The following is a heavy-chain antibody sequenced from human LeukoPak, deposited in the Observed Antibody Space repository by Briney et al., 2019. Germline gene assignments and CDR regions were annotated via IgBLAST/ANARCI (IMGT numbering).Heavy chain of an antibody. CDR3: ARVVKHFRGPLSYYYVDV. J-gene: IGHJ6*03. V-gene: IGHV4-59*01. Sequence: SETLSLTCAVSGGSINNYYWSWIRQPPGKGLEWIGHIYYTGSTNYNPSLKSRVSISVDTSKKLFSLKLASVTAADTAEYYCARVVKHFRGPLSYYYVDVWGTGTTVTISS. CDR1: GGSINNYY. D-gene: IGHD2-21*01. CDR2: IYYTGST.